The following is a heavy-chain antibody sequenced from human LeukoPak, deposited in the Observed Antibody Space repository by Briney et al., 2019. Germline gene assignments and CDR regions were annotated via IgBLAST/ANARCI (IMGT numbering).Heavy chain of an antibody. CDR1: GFTFSGYW. V-gene: IGHV4-59*01. D-gene: IGHD3-3*01. CDR3: ARVSLDERWSGTLYFDY. Sequence: GSLRLSCAASGFTFSGYWMHWVRQAPGKGLEWIGYIYYSGSTNYNPSLKSRVTISVDTSKNQFSLKLSSVTAADTAVYYCARVSLDERWSGTLYFDYWGQGTLVTVSS. CDR2: IYYSGST. J-gene: IGHJ4*02.